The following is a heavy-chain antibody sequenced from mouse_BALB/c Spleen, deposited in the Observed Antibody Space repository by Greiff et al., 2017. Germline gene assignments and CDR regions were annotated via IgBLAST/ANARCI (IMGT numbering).Heavy chain of an antibody. CDR2: IYPGDGDT. J-gene: IGHJ2*01. CDR3: ARKGGYYPFDY. D-gene: IGHD2-3*01. V-gene: IGHV1-80*01. Sequence: SGAELVRPGSSVKISCKASGYAFSSYWMNWVKQRPGQGLEWIGQIYPGDGDTNYNGKFKGKATLTADKSSSTAYMQLSSLTSEDSAVYFCARKGGYYPFDYWGQGTTLTVSS. CDR1: GYAFSSYW.